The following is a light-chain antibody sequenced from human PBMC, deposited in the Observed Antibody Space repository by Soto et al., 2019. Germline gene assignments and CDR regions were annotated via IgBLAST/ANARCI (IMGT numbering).Light chain of an antibody. CDR1: QGISSY. Sequence: IQLTHSPSSLSPSVGWRRTITYRASQGISSYLAWYQQTPGKAPQILIYAASTLQSGVPSRFSGSGSGTEFTLTISSLQSEDFAVDYCQQYKTWRTFGQGTKVDIK. J-gene: IGKJ1*01. CDR2: AAS. V-gene: IGKV1-9*01. CDR3: QQYKTWRT.